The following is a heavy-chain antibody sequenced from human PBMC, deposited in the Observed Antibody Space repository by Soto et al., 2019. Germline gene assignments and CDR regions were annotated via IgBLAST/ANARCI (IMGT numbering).Heavy chain of an antibody. V-gene: IGHV3-48*02. J-gene: IGHJ6*02. CDR3: ARDFDCADGVCYTGYYYYGLDV. D-gene: IGHD2-8*01. CDR1: GFTFSGYS. Sequence: GGSLRLSCVVSGFTFSGYSMNWVRQTPGKGLEWLSYISSAGTTISYADSVKGRFTISRDNAKNSLYLQMNSLRDEDTAVYYCARDFDCADGVCYTGYYYYGLDVWGQGTTVTVSS. CDR2: ISSAGTTI.